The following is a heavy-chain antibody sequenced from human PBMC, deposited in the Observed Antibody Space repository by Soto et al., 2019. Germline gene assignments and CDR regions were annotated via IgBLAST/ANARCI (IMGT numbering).Heavy chain of an antibody. Sequence: SVKVSCKASGGTFSSYAISWVRQAPGQGLEWMGWIIPIFGTANYAQKFQGRVTITADKSKNQFSLRLSSVTAADSAVYFCARHGRNTNIAQLKHYAMDVWGQGTTVTVSS. J-gene: IGHJ6*02. V-gene: IGHV1-69*06. CDR3: ARHGRNTNIAQLKHYAMDV. CDR1: GGTFSSYA. CDR2: IIPIFGTA. D-gene: IGHD2-8*01.